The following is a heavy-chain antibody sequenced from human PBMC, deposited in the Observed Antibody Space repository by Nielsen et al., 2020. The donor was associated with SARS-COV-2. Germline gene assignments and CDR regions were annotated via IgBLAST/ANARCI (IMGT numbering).Heavy chain of an antibody. V-gene: IGHV2-70*11. J-gene: IGHJ3*02. CDR3: ARAPSWYNAFDI. CDR1: GFSLSTSGMC. Sequence: SGPTLVKPTQTLTLTCTFSGFSLSTSGMCVSWIRQPPGKALEWLARIDWDDDKYYSTSLKTRLTTSKDTSKNQVVLTMTNMDPVDTATYYCARAPSWYNAFDIWGQGTMVTVSS. CDR2: IDWDDDK. D-gene: IGHD6-13*01.